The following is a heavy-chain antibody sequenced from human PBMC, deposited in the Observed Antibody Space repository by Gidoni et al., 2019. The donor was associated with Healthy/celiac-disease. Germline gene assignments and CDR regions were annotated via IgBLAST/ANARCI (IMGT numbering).Heavy chain of an antibody. J-gene: IGHJ4*02. V-gene: IGHV1-46*03. CDR3: ARLGSSWFLDY. CDR1: GYTFTSYY. Sequence: QVQLVQSGAEVKKPGASVKVSCKACGYTFTSYYMHWVRQAPGQGLEWMGIINPSGGSTSYAQKFQGRVTMTRDTSTSTVYMELSSLRSEDTAVYYCARLGSSWFLDYWGQGTLVTVSS. D-gene: IGHD6-13*01. CDR2: INPSGGST.